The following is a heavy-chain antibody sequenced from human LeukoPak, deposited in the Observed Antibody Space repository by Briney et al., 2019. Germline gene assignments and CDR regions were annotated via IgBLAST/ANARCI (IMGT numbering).Heavy chain of an antibody. CDR2: IKQDGSDK. CDR3: ARKRYGDYDF. V-gene: IGHV3-7*01. J-gene: IGHJ4*02. D-gene: IGHD4-17*01. Sequence: GGSLRLSCAGSGFTFNSYWMSWVRQAPGKGLEWVANIKQDGSDKYYVHSVRGRFTISRDNAKNSLFLQMNSLRAEDTAVYCCARKRYGDYDFWGQGTLVTVSS. CDR1: GFTFNSYW.